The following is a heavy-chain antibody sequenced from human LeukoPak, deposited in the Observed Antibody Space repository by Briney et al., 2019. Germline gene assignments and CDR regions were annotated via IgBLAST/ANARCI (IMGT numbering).Heavy chain of an antibody. V-gene: IGHV1-69*05. D-gene: IGHD3-22*01. J-gene: IGHJ3*02. Sequence: SVKVSCKASGGTFSSYAISWVRQAPGQGLEWMGGIIPIFGTANYAQKFQGRVTITTDESTSTAYMELSSLRSEDTAAYYCARALGVGYYYDSSGPYGAFDIWGQGTMVTVSS. CDR1: GGTFSSYA. CDR2: IIPIFGTA. CDR3: ARALGVGYYYDSSGPYGAFDI.